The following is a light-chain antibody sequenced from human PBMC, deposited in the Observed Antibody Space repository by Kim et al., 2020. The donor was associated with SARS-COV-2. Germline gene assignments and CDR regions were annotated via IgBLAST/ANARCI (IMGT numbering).Light chain of an antibody. CDR3: QAWDRSTVV. CDR2: QHN. J-gene: IGLJ2*01. V-gene: IGLV3-1*01. Sequence: VSPGQTASITCSGDTLGDKYPSWYQQKPGQSPVLVIYQHNKRPSGIPERFSGSNSGNTATLTIIGTQALDEADYYCQAWDRSTVVFGGGTQLTVL. CDR1: TLGDKY.